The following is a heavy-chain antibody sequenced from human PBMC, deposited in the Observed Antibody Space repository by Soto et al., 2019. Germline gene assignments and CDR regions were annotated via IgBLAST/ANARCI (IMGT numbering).Heavy chain of an antibody. CDR1: EFTFSNYG. Sequence: QVQLVESGGGVVQPGRSLSLSCAASEFTFSNYGMHWVRQAPGKGLEWVAVILNDGSNRYHADSVNDRFTISRDNSKNTLYLQMNSLRAEDEAVYYCARDAEYSGNGMDVWGQGTTVNVS. CDR2: ILNDGSNR. V-gene: IGHV3-33*01. CDR3: ARDAEYSGNGMDV. D-gene: IGHD3-10*01. J-gene: IGHJ6*02.